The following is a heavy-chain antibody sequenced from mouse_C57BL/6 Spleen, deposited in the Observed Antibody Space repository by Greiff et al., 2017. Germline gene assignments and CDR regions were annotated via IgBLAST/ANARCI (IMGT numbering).Heavy chain of an antibody. CDR3: ARGGGSSFYWYFDV. D-gene: IGHD1-1*01. CDR2: ISSGSSTI. Sequence: EVHLVESGGGLVKPGGSLKLSCAASGFTFSDYGMHWVRQAPEKGLEWVAYISSGSSTIYYADTVKGRFTISRDNAKNTLFLQMTSLRSEDTAMYYCARGGGSSFYWYFDVWGTGTTVTVSS. V-gene: IGHV5-17*01. CDR1: GFTFSDYG. J-gene: IGHJ1*03.